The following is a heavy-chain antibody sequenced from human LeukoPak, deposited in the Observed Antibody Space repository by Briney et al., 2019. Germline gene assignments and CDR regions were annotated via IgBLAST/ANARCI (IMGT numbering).Heavy chain of an antibody. Sequence: SETLSLTCTVSGGSISSYYWSWIRQPPGKGLEWIGYIHSSGNANYNPSLKSRVTISVDTSKNQFSLKLSSVTAADTAVYYCARMGGYSGYATHWGQGTLVTVSS. CDR3: ARMGGYSGYATH. J-gene: IGHJ4*02. D-gene: IGHD5-12*01. CDR2: IHSSGNA. CDR1: GGSISSYY. V-gene: IGHV4-59*08.